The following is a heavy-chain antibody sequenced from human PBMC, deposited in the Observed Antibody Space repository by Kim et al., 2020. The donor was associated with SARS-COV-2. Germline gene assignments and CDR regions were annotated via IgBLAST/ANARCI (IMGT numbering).Heavy chain of an antibody. D-gene: IGHD6-13*01. J-gene: IGHJ5*02. Sequence: ASVKVSCKASGYTFTSYYMHWVRQAPGQGLEWMGIINPSGGSTSYAQKFQGRVTMTRDTSTSTVYMELSSLRSEDTAVYYCARDALPETESSSFPENWFDPWGQGTLVTVSS. CDR2: INPSGGST. CDR3: ARDALPETESSSFPENWFDP. CDR1: GYTFTSYY. V-gene: IGHV1-46*01.